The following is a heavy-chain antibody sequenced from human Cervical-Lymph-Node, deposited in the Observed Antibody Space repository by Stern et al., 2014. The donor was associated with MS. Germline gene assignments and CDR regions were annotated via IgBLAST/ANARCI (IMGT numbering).Heavy chain of an antibody. CDR2: IHSDGSST. J-gene: IGHJ4*02. Sequence: VQLVQSGGGLVQPGGSLRLSCAASGFSFSSFWMHWVRQAPGKGLVWVARIHSDGSSTTYADSVKGRLTISRDNAKNTLYLQMNSLRAEDTAVYYCVRSWNYFDYWGQGTLVSVSS. V-gene: IGHV3-74*01. CDR3: VRSWNYFDY. D-gene: IGHD1-1*01. CDR1: GFSFSSFW.